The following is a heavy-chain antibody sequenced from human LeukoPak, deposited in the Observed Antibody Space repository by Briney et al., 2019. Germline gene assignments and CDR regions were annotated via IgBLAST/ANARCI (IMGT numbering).Heavy chain of an antibody. CDR3: ARVYSGSYLCDY. D-gene: IGHD1-26*01. Sequence: GGSLRLSCAASGFTFSSYSMNWVRQAPGKGLEWVSSISSSSSYIYYADSVKGRFAISRDNAKNSLYLQMNSLRAEDTAVYYCARVYSGSYLCDYWGQGTLVTVSS. J-gene: IGHJ4*02. V-gene: IGHV3-21*01. CDR2: ISSSSSYI. CDR1: GFTFSSYS.